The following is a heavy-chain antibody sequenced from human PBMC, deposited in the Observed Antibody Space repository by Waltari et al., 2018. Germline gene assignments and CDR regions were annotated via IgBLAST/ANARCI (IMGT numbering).Heavy chain of an antibody. D-gene: IGHD6-19*01. CDR2: IYHSGST. CDR3: AGETVAGRGYAFDI. Sequence: QVQLQESGPGLVKPSETLSLTCAVSGYSISSGYYWGWLRQPPGKGLEWIGSIYHSGSTYYNPSLKSRVTISVDTSKNQFSLKLSSVTAADTAVYYCAGETVAGRGYAFDIWGQGTMVTISS. J-gene: IGHJ3*02. V-gene: IGHV4-38-2*02. CDR1: GYSISSGYY.